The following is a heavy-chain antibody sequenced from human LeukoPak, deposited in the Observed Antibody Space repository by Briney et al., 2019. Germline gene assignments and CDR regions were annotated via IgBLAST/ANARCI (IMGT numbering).Heavy chain of an antibody. CDR1: GGSISSYY. CDR2: IYYSGST. J-gene: IGHJ4*02. Sequence: PSETLSLTCTVSGGSISSYYWSWTRQPPGKGLEWIGYIYYSGSTNYNPSLKSRVTISVDTSKNQFSLKLSSVTAADTAVYYCARKMETLGFDYWGQGTLVTVSS. V-gene: IGHV4-59*01. CDR3: ARKMETLGFDY. D-gene: IGHD5-24*01.